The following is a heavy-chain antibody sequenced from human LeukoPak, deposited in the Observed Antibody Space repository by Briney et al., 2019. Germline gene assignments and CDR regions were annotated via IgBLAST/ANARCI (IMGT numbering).Heavy chain of an antibody. Sequence: GGSLRLSCAASGFTVSSNYMSWVRQAPGKGLEWVSVIYSGGSTYYADSVKGRFTNSRDNSKNTLYLQMNSLRAEDTAVYYCATSSDIVATSDYYYYYGMDVWGQGTTVTVSS. CDR1: GFTVSSNY. CDR3: ATSSDIVATSDYYYYYGMDV. J-gene: IGHJ6*02. V-gene: IGHV3-66*01. D-gene: IGHD5-12*01. CDR2: IYSGGST.